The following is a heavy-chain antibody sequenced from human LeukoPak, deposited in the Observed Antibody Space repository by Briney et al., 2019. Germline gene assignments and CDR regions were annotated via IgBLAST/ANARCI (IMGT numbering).Heavy chain of an antibody. J-gene: IGHJ6*04. Sequence: SETLSLTCTVSGGSISSYYWSWIWQPAGKGLEWIGRIYTSGSTNYNPSLKSRVIISVDKSKNQFSLKLSSVTAADTAVYYLAIHPGSTDVWGKGTTVTVSS. CDR1: GGSISSYY. CDR2: IYTSGST. V-gene: IGHV4-4*07. CDR3: AIHPGSTDV.